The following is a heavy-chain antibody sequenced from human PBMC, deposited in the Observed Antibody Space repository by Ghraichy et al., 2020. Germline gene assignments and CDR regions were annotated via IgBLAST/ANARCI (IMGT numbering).Heavy chain of an antibody. CDR2: IKQDGSVK. CDR3: ARGLWVAYFTSSSCHPNWFDP. D-gene: IGHD2-2*01. J-gene: IGHJ5*02. V-gene: IGHV3-7*03. CDR1: GFTFTNYW. Sequence: GGSLRLSCVASGFTFTNYWMTWVRQAPGKGLEWVSNIKQDGSVKHYVDSVKGRFTISRDNAKSSLFLQMNSLRAEDTAVYYCARGLWVAYFTSSSCHPNWFDPWGQGTXVTXSS.